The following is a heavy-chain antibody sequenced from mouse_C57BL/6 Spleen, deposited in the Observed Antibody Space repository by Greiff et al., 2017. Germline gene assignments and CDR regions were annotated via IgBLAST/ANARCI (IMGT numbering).Heavy chain of an antibody. J-gene: IGHJ4*01. CDR2: IRLKSDNYAT. Sequence: EVKVEESGGGLVQPGGSMKLSCVASGFTFSNYWMNWVRQSPEKGLEWVAQIRLKSDNYATNYEESGKGRFTISRDDSKSSVHLQMNNLSAEDTGIYYCTSVNDAMDYWGQGTSVTVSS. CDR1: GFTFSNYW. CDR3: TSVNDAMDY. V-gene: IGHV6-3*01.